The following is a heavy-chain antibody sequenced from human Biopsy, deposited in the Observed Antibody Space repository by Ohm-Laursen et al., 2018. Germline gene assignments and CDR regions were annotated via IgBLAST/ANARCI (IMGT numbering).Heavy chain of an antibody. D-gene: IGHD5-12*01. CDR3: ARWEVGYSANDLRFDY. Sequence: SDTLSLTCIVSGGSFRNTNYYWGWIRQPPGKGLEWAGHISYSGSTYHNPSLKSRVTISMDTSKNQFSLKLTSVTAADTAVYYCARWEVGYSANDLRFDYWGQGTLVTVSS. V-gene: IGHV4-39*07. J-gene: IGHJ4*02. CDR2: ISYSGST. CDR1: GGSFRNTNYY.